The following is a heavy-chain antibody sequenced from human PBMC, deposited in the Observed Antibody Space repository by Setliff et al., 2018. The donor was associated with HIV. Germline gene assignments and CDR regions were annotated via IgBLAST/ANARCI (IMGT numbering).Heavy chain of an antibody. J-gene: IGHJ5*02. CDR3: ARRTVAPIGTFFDP. V-gene: IGHV4-39*07. Sequence: SETLSLTCTVSGDSISSSSYYWGWIRQPPGKGLEWIGSMFYSGSTYYNPSLKSRVTISLDTSKNKFSLKLSSVTAADTAVYYCARRTVAPIGTFFDPWGQGTLVTVSS. CDR2: MFYSGST. CDR1: GDSISSSSYY. D-gene: IGHD2-15*01.